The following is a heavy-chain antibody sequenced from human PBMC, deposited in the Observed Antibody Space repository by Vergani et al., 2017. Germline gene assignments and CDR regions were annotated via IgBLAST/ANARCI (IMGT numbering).Heavy chain of an antibody. CDR3: ARVPQWLVPHFDY. CDR2: MNPNSGGT. J-gene: IGHJ4*02. Sequence: QVQLVQSGAEVKKPGASVKVPCKASGYTFTSYDINWVRQATGQGLEWMGWMNPNSGGTNYAQKFQGRVTMTRDTSISTAYMELSRLRSDDTAVYYCARVPQWLVPHFDYWGQGTLVTVSS. CDR1: GYTFTSYD. D-gene: IGHD6-19*01. V-gene: IGHV1-2*02.